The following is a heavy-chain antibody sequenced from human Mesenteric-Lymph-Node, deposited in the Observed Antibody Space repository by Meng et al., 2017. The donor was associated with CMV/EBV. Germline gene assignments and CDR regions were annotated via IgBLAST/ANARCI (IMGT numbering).Heavy chain of an antibody. V-gene: IGHV3-7*01. CDR2: IKQDETEK. CDR3: ARDRGDGYDLFDY. CDR1: GFTFSSYW. Sequence: GGSLRLSCATSGFTFSSYWMNWVRQAPGKGLEWVANIKQDETEKNYVDSVKGRFNISRDNAKNSLYLQMNSLRAEDTAVYYCARDRGDGYDLFDYWGQGTLVTVSS. D-gene: IGHD5-24*01. J-gene: IGHJ4*02.